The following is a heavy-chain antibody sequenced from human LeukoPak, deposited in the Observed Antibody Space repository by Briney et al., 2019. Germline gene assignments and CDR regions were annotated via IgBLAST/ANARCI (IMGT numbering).Heavy chain of an antibody. V-gene: IGHV4-4*07. CDR3: AREGYSGSYYVLNALDI. D-gene: IGHD1-26*01. Sequence: SETLSLTCTVSGGSISSYYWSWIRQPAGKGLEWIGRIYTSGSTNYNPSLKSRVTMSVDTSKNQFSLKLSSVTAADTAVYYCAREGYSGSYYVLNALDIWGQGTMVTVSS. CDR2: IYTSGST. CDR1: GGSISSYY. J-gene: IGHJ3*02.